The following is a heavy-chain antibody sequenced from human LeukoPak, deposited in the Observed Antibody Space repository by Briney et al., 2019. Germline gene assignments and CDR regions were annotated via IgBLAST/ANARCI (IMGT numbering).Heavy chain of an antibody. CDR2: IYPFGGT. J-gene: IGHJ4*02. D-gene: IGHD6-19*01. CDR1: GGSISSYY. V-gene: IGHV4-4*07. CDR3: ASSSAWYRPLDF. Sequence: SETLSLTCTVSGGSISSYYLSWIRQPAGKGLEWVGRIYPFGGTNYSPSLKSRVSMSVDTSENQFFLNLYSVTAADTAVYYCASSSAWYRPLDFWGQGTLVAVSS.